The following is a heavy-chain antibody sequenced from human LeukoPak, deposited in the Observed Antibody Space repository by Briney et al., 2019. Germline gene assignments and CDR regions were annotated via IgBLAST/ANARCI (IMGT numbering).Heavy chain of an antibody. CDR2: INPNTGGR. D-gene: IGHD3-3*01. J-gene: IGHJ4*02. Sequence: ASVKVSCKASGYTFTGYYMHWVRQAPGHELERMGWINPNTGGRNYAQKFQGRVTMTKDTSISTAYMELSRLRSVDTAVYYCARFPITIFGVGTYYFDYWGQGTLVTVSS. CDR3: ARFPITIFGVGTYYFDY. CDR1: GYTFTGYY. V-gene: IGHV1-2*02.